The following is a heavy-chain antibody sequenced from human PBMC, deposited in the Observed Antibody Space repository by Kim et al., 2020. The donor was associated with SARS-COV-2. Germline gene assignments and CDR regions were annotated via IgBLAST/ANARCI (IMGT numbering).Heavy chain of an antibody. CDR1: GFSLSDAW. CDR2: MRSKIEGGTT. V-gene: IGHV3-15*01. D-gene: IGHD1-26*01. J-gene: IGHJ4*02. Sequence: GGSLRLSCAASGFSLSDAWMNWVRQAPGKGLEWVGRMRSKIEGGTTDYAAPVKGRFTISRDDSENTLFLQVSSLKIEDTAVYYCTTGWADWGQGTLVTVSS. CDR3: TTGWAD.